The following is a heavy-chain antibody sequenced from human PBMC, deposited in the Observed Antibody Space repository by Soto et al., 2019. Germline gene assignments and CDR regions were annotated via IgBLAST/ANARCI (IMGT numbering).Heavy chain of an antibody. V-gene: IGHV4-59*01. CDR1: GGSIRGEH. Sequence: SETLSLTCTVSGGSIRGEHWRWIRQPPGKGLEWIGYIYNSGTTNYNPSLKSRVTLSVDTSKNQFSLKLSSVTAADTAVYYCVRDASGSYGMDVWGQGTTVT. CDR2: IYNSGTT. J-gene: IGHJ6*02. CDR3: VRDASGSYGMDV. D-gene: IGHD1-26*01.